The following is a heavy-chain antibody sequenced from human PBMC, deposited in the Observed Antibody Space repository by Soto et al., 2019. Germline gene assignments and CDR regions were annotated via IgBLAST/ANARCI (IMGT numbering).Heavy chain of an antibody. J-gene: IGHJ6*02. CDR1: GYSFTSYW. V-gene: IGHV5-51*01. Sequence: EVQLVQSGAEVKKPGESLKISCKGSGYSFTSYWIGWVRQMPGKGLEWMGIIYPGDSDTRYSPSFQGQVTISADKSISTAYLQWSSLKASDTAMYYCARYKVGATTKYYYYGMDVWGQGTTVTVSS. CDR2: IYPGDSDT. D-gene: IGHD1-26*01. CDR3: ARYKVGATTKYYYYGMDV.